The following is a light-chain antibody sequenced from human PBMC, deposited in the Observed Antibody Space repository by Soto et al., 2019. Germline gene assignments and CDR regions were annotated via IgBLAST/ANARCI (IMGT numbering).Light chain of an antibody. CDR3: QHYNSYPWT. CDR2: DAS. Sequence: EIVLTQSPGPLSLSPGDRDPLSCRASQSVSRSYLGWYQQKPGQAPRLLIYDASTLESGVPSRFSGSGSGTEFTLTISSLQPDDFATYYCQHYNSYPWTVGQGTKVDIK. J-gene: IGKJ1*01. V-gene: IGKV3-20*01. CDR1: QSVSRSY.